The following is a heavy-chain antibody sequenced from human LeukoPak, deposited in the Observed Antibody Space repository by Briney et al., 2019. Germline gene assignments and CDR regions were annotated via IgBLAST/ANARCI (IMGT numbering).Heavy chain of an antibody. CDR2: ISGSGGNT. V-gene: IGHV3-23*01. D-gene: IGHD1-26*01. CDR3: ARGSGSYVTSFDY. CDR1: GFTFSSYA. Sequence: GGSLRLSCAASGFTFSSYAMSWVRQAPGKGLEWVSAISGSGGNTYYADSVKGRFTISRDNSKNTLYLQMNSLRAEDTAVYYCARGSGSYVTSFDYWGQGTLVTVSS. J-gene: IGHJ4*02.